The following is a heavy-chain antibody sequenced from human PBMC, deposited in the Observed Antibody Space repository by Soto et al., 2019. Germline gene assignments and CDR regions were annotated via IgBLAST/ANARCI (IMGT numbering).Heavy chain of an antibody. CDR1: GYSFTSYW. CDR2: IDPSDSYT. CDR3: ARGTLYDMDV. Sequence: GESLKISCKGSGYSFTSYWITRVRQMPGKGLEWMGRIDPSDSYTNYSPSFQGHVTISADKSISTAYLQWSGLKASDTAIYYCARGTLYDMDVWGPGTAVTVSS. V-gene: IGHV5-10-1*01. J-gene: IGHJ6*02.